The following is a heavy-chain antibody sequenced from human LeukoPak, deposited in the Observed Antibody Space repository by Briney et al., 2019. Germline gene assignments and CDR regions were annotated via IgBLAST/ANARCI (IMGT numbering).Heavy chain of an antibody. J-gene: IGHJ4*02. V-gene: IGHV4-39*01. CDR3: ARRYYF. CDR2: IHYSGTT. D-gene: IGHD1-14*01. CDR1: GGSISDNDYS. Sequence: SETLSLTCNVSGGSISDNDYSWDWVRQPPGKGLEWMGCIHYSGTTYSNPSLKSRISISVDTSKSQFSPKLRSVTAADTAVYYCARRYYFWGQGTLVTVSS.